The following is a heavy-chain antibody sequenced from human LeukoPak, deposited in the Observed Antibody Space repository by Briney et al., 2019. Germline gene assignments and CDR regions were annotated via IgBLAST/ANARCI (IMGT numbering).Heavy chain of an antibody. V-gene: IGHV3-23*01. CDR3: AKSGYGDYVAWYFDL. CDR2: IGDSGVNT. Sequence: GGSRRLSCAASGFTFSSYAMNWVRQAPGKGLEWVSAIGDSGVNTYYADSVRGRFSISRDNSKNTLFMQMNSLRADDTAIYYCAKSGYGDYVAWYFDLWGRGTLVTVSS. J-gene: IGHJ2*01. CDR1: GFTFSSYA. D-gene: IGHD4-17*01.